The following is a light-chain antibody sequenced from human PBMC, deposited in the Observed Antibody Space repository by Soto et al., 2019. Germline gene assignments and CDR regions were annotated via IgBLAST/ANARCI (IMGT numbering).Light chain of an antibody. J-gene: IGLJ2*01. V-gene: IGLV4-69*01. Sequence: QSVLTQSPSASASLGASVKLTCTLSSGHSSYAIAWHQQQPEKGPRYLMNLNSGGSHSKGDGIPDRFSGSSSGAERYLTIASLPSEDEADYYCQTWGTGMQVFGGGTKLTVL. CDR3: QTWGTGMQV. CDR1: SGHSSYA. CDR2: LNSGGSH.